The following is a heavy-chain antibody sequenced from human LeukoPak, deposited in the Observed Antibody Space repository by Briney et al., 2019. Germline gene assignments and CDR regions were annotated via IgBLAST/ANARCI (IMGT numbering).Heavy chain of an antibody. D-gene: IGHD3-16*02. Sequence: SVKLSCKASGYTFTGYYMHWVRQAPGQGLAWMGWINPNSGGTNYAQKFQGRVTMTRDTFISTAYMELSRLRSDDTAVYYCAREFVNVWGSYRYLGYWGQGTLVTVSS. V-gene: IGHV1-2*02. CDR3: AREFVNVWGSYRYLGY. CDR2: INPNSGGT. J-gene: IGHJ4*02. CDR1: GYTFTGYY.